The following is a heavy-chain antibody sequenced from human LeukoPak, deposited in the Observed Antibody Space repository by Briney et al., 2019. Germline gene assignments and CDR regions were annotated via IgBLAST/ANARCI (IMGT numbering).Heavy chain of an antibody. J-gene: IGHJ4*02. Sequence: SETLSLTCTVPGGSISSGGYYWSWIRQHPGKGLEWIGYIYYSGSTYYNPSLKSRVTISVDTSKNQFSLKLSSVTAADTAVYYCARVQYYDFWSGYSTNTYYFDYWGQGTLVAVSS. CDR2: IYYSGST. V-gene: IGHV4-31*03. D-gene: IGHD3-3*01. CDR1: GGSISSGGYY. CDR3: ARVQYYDFWSGYSTNTYYFDY.